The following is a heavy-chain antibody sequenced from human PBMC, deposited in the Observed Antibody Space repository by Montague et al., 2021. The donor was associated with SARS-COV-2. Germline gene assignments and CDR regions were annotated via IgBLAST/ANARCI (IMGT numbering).Heavy chain of an antibody. CDR3: ARARGALKIRSYLDEY. J-gene: IGHJ4*02. Sequence: SLRLSCAASGFTFSSYAMSWVRQAPGKGLEWVSAISGSGGNTYYADSVKGRFTISRDNSKNTLYLQMNSLRAEDTAVYYCARARGALKIRSYLDEYWGQGTLVTVSS. V-gene: IGHV3-23*01. D-gene: IGHD1-26*01. CDR2: ISGSGGNT. CDR1: GFTFSSYA.